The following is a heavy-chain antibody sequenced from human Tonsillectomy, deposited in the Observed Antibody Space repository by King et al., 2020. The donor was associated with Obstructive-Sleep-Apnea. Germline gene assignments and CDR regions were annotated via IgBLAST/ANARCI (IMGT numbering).Heavy chain of an antibody. CDR3: ATRGRGYSYFDS. Sequence: QLQESGPGLVKPSETLSLTCTVSGGSISSISYYWGYIRQPPGKGLEWIGNIFYSGSTYYNPSLKSRVTISVDTSNNQFSLGLSSVTAADTAVYYCATRGRGYSYFDSWGQGTLVTVSS. CDR2: IFYSGST. D-gene: IGHD5-18*01. CDR1: GGSISSISYY. V-gene: IGHV4-39*01. J-gene: IGHJ4*02.